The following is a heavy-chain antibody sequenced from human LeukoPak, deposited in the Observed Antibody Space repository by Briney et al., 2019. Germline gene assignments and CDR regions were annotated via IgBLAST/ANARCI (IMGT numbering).Heavy chain of an antibody. V-gene: IGHV3-23*01. CDR2: INSNSGNT. CDR3: ARSVVVVAASVDY. Sequence: GGSLRLSCAASGFTFSSYGMSWGRQAPGKGLEWVSVINSNSGNTFYADSVKGRFTISRDNSKNTLYLQMNSLRAEDTAVYYCARSVVVVAASVDYWGQGTLVTVSS. D-gene: IGHD2-15*01. J-gene: IGHJ4*02. CDR1: GFTFSSYG.